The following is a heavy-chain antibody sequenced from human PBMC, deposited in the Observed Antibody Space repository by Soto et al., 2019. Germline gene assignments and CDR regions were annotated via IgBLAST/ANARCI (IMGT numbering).Heavy chain of an antibody. V-gene: IGHV3-23*01. CDR3: AKGITDTGGYSSYSMDV. D-gene: IGHD3-16*01. CDR2: ISGSGGIT. J-gene: IGHJ6*02. Sequence: PGGSLRLSCGASGFTCSSYAMSWVRHAPGKGLDWVSGISGSGGITYSADSVKGRFTISRDNSKNILYLQMNSLRAEDTAVYYCAKGITDTGGYSSYSMDVWGQGPAVTVSS. CDR1: GFTCSSYA.